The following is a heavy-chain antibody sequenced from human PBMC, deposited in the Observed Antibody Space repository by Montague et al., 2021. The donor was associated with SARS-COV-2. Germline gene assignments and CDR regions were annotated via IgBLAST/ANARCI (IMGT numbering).Heavy chain of an antibody. Sequence: TLSLTCTVSGGSTRSDGFYWNWIRQPAGKGLEWIGRIDASGTTNYKPSLKSRVIISLDRSKNQFSLELSSVIAADTAVYYCARSAFRYFDRPGMDVWGQGTTVTVSS. CDR3: ARSAFRYFDRPGMDV. CDR2: IDASGTT. J-gene: IGHJ6*02. V-gene: IGHV4-61*02. CDR1: GGSTRSDGFY. D-gene: IGHD3-9*01.